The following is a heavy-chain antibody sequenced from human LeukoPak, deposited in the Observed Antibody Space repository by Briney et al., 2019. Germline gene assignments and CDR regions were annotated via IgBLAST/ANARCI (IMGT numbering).Heavy chain of an antibody. Sequence: SETLSLTCTVSGGPISSYYWSWIRQPAGKGLEWIGRIYTSGSTNYNPSLKSRVTMSVDTSKNQFSLKLSSVTAADTAVYYCARDDPHYDSSGYYGVFDYWGQGTLVTVSS. CDR2: IYTSGST. CDR1: GGPISSYY. J-gene: IGHJ4*02. CDR3: ARDDPHYDSSGYYGVFDY. D-gene: IGHD3-22*01. V-gene: IGHV4-4*07.